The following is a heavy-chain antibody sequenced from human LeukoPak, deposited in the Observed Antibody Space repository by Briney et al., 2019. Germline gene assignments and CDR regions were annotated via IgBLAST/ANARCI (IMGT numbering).Heavy chain of an antibody. Sequence: ASVKVSCKASGYTFTGYYMHWVRQAPGQGLEWMGWINPNSGGTNYAQKFQGWVTMTRDTSISTAYMELSSLRAEDTAVYYCAKDERNWNYNLASQTYDWGQGTLVTVSS. D-gene: IGHD1-7*01. J-gene: IGHJ4*02. CDR3: AKDERNWNYNLASQTYD. CDR1: GYTFTGYY. CDR2: INPNSGGT. V-gene: IGHV1-2*04.